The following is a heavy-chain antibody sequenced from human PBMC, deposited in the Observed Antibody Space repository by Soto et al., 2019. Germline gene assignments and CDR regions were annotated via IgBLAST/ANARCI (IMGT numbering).Heavy chain of an antibody. V-gene: IGHV3-11*06. Sequence: LRLSCAACRFTFSDSYMSWSRQAPGKGLEWVSYISSSSSYTNYADSVKGRFTISRDNAKNSLYLQMNSLRAEDTAVYYCARDGDSSSSPIDYWGQGTLVTVSS. CDR1: RFTFSDSY. CDR3: ARDGDSSSSPIDY. D-gene: IGHD6-6*01. J-gene: IGHJ4*02. CDR2: ISSSSSYT.